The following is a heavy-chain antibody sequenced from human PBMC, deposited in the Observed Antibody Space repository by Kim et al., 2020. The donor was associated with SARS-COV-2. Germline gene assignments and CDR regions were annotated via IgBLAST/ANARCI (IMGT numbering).Heavy chain of an antibody. D-gene: IGHD6-13*01. V-gene: IGHV4-34*01. CDR1: GGSFSGYY. Sequence: SETLSLTCAVYGGSFSGYYWSWIRQPPGKGLEWIGEINHSGSTNYNPSLKSRVTISVDTYKNQFSLKLSSVTAADTAVYYCARARVAAGPSSQGLSYYYYYGMDVWGQGTTVTVSS. J-gene: IGHJ6*02. CDR2: INHSGST. CDR3: ARARVAAGPSSQGLSYYYYYGMDV.